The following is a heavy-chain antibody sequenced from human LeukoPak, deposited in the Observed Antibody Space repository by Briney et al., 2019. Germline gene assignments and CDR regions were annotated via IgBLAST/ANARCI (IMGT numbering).Heavy chain of an antibody. CDR3: ARDSNSGWEDFDY. J-gene: IGHJ4*02. D-gene: IGHD6-19*01. Sequence: PGGSLRLSCAASGFTFSSYAMHWVRQAPGKGLEWVAVISYGGSNKYYADSVKGRFTISRDNSKNTLYLQMNSLRAEDTAVYYCARDSNSGWEDFDYWGQGTLVTVSS. CDR2: ISYGGSNK. V-gene: IGHV3-30*04. CDR1: GFTFSSYA.